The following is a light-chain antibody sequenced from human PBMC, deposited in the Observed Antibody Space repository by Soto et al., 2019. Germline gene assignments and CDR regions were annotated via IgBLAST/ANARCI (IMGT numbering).Light chain of an antibody. J-gene: IGLJ2*01. V-gene: IGLV2-14*01. CDR3: SSHTSSSTLVV. Sequence: QSVLTQPASVSGSPGQSITISCTGTSSDVGGYNYVSWYQQYPGKAPKLLIYDVSNRPSGVSNRFSGSKSGNTASLTISGLQAEDEADDYCSSHTSSSTLVVFGGGTKLTVL. CDR1: SSDVGGYNY. CDR2: DVS.